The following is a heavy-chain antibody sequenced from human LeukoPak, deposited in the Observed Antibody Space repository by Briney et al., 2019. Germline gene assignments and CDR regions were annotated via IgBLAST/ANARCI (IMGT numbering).Heavy chain of an antibody. CDR3: AKDHRGGSYYDFDY. CDR1: GFTFSSYA. V-gene: IGHV3-23*01. D-gene: IGHD1-26*01. J-gene: IGHJ4*02. Sequence: GGSLRLSCAASGFTFSSYAMSWVRQAPGKGLEWVSAISGSGGSTYYADSVKGRFTISRDNSKNTLYLQMNGLRAEDTAVYYCAKDHRGGSYYDFDYWGQGTLVTVSS. CDR2: ISGSGGST.